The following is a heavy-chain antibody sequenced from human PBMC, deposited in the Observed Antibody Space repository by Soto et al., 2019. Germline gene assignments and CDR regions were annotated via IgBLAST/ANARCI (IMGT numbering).Heavy chain of an antibody. V-gene: IGHV1-69*12. J-gene: IGHJ5*02. Sequence: QVHLVQSGAEVKKPGSSVNVSCKTSGGTFGNSAVTWVRQAPGQGLEWMGGIVPMFGTANYAQKFQGSLTFTADESTTTASMELTSLTSDETAVYYCARDGDPRNAFWSGPVGGGWFDPWGQGTLVTVSS. CDR1: GGTFGNSA. D-gene: IGHD3-3*01. CDR2: IVPMFGTA. CDR3: ARDGDPRNAFWSGPVGGGWFDP.